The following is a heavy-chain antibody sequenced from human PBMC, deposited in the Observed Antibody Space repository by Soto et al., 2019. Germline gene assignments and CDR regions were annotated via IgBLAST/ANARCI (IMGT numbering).Heavy chain of an antibody. Sequence: QVQLQESGPGLVKPSETLSLTCTVSGGSISSYYWSWIRQPPGKGLEWIGYIYYSGSTNCNPSLKSRVTISLDTSKNPFSLKLRSVTAADTAVYYCAGDNYYGSGTGHYGMDVWGQGTTVTVSS. D-gene: IGHD3-10*01. J-gene: IGHJ6*02. CDR1: GGSISSYY. V-gene: IGHV4-59*01. CDR3: AGDNYYGSGTGHYGMDV. CDR2: IYYSGST.